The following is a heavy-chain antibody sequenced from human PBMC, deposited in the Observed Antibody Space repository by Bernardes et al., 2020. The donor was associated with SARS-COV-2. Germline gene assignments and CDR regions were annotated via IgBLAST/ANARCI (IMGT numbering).Heavy chain of an antibody. CDR2: INPNSGGT. D-gene: IGHD6-6*01. CDR1: GYPFTCYY. V-gene: IGHV1-2*02. CDR3: ARDPSLSIAAHPDY. J-gene: IGHJ4*02. Sequence: SVQVYYNTSGYPFTCYYMHWVRQSPGQGLEWMGWINPNSGGTNYAQKFQGRVTMTRDTSISTAYMELSRLRSDDTAVYYCARDPSLSIAAHPDYWGQGTLVTVSS.